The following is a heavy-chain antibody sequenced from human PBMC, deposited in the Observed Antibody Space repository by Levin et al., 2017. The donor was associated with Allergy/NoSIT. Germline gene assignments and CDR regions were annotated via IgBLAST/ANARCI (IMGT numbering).Heavy chain of an antibody. V-gene: IGHV3-23*01. CDR1: GFTFSSYD. J-gene: IGHJ4*02. D-gene: IGHD1-26*01. Sequence: ASVKVSCKASGFTFSSYDMSWVRQAPGKGLEWVSAISGSGGRTYFADSVKGRFTISRDNSKNTLYLQMHSLRAEDTAVYYCAKEGSGSYAHYWGQGTLVTVSS. CDR3: AKEGSGSYAHY. CDR2: ISGSGGRT.